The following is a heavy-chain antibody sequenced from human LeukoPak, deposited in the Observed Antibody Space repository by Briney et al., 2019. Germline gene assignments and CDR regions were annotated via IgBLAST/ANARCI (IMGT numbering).Heavy chain of an antibody. CDR2: IISSSSYI. V-gene: IGHV3-21*01. J-gene: IGHJ5*02. Sequence: GSLRLSCAASGFTFSSYSMNWVRQAPGKGLEWVSSIISSSSYIYYADSVKGRFTISRDNAKNSLYLQMNSLRAEDTAVYYCARDLTLSSPLELWGQGTLVTVSS. CDR1: GFTFSSYS. CDR3: ARDLTLSSPLEL.